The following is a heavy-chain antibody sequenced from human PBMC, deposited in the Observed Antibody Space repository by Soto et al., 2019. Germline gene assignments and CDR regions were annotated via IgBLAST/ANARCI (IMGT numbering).Heavy chain of an antibody. CDR2: MNPTSGNT. Sequence: QVQLVQSGAEVKKPGASVKVSCKASGYTFTSYDINWVRQATGQGLEWMGWMNPTSGNTGYAQKLQRRVTMNRNTSISTSYMELSSLRSEDTDVYYCSREEGSRIDYWGQGTLVTVSS. CDR1: GYTFTSYD. V-gene: IGHV1-8*01. J-gene: IGHJ4*02. CDR3: SREEGSRIDY. D-gene: IGHD6-13*01.